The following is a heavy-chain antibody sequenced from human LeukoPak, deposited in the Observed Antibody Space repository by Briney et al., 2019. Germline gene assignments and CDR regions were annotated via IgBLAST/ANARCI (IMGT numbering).Heavy chain of an antibody. CDR2: MNPNSGNT. D-gene: IGHD3-3*01. CDR1: GYTFTSYD. J-gene: IGHJ4*02. CDR3: ARGRGIFLEWSP. Sequence: ASVKVSCKASGYTFTSYDINWVRQATGQGLEWMGWMNPNSGNTGYAQKFQGRVTITRNTSISTAYMELSSLRSEDTAVYYCARGRGIFLEWSPWGQGTLVTVSS. V-gene: IGHV1-8*03.